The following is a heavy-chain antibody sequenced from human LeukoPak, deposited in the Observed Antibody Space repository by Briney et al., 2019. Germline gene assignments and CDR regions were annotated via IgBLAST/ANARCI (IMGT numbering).Heavy chain of an antibody. V-gene: IGHV3-21*01. D-gene: IGHD6-19*01. J-gene: IGHJ4*02. CDR3: VAVAGTAPSFDY. CDR1: GFTFSSYS. Sequence: GGSLRLSRAASGFTFSSYSMNWVRQAPGEGLEWVSSISSSSSYIYYADSVKGRFTISRDNAKNSLYLQMNSLRAEDTAVYYCVAVAGTAPSFDYWGQGTLVTVSS. CDR2: ISSSSSYI.